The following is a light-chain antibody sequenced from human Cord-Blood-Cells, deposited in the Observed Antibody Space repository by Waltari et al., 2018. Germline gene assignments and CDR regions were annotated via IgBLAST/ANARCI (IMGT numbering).Light chain of an antibody. CDR3: QQRSNWPPMYT. CDR1: QSVSSY. CDR2: DAS. J-gene: IGKJ2*01. Sequence: EIVLTQSPATLSFSPGERATLSCRASQSVSSYSAWYQQKPGQAPRLLIYDASNRATGIPARFSGSGSGTDFTLTISSLEPEDFAVYYCQQRSNWPPMYTFGQGTKLEIK. V-gene: IGKV3-11*01.